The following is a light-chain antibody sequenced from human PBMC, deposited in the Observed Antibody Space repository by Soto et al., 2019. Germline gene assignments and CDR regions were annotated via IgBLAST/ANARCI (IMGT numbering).Light chain of an antibody. CDR3: QQYNAFSSSVT. CDR2: DAS. J-gene: IGKJ3*01. Sequence: DIQMTQSPSTLSVSVGYGVTITCRASQNINDWLAWYQQKPGKAPKLLIYDASILQSGVTSRFSGSGSGTEVTLTVSSLQPEDFATYYCQQYNAFSSSVTFGPGTKVEIK. CDR1: QNINDW. V-gene: IGKV1-5*01.